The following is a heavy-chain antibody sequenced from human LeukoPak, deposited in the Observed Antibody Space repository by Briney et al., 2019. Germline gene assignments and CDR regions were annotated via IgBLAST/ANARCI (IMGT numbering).Heavy chain of an antibody. V-gene: IGHV1-69*05. Sequence: SVXVSCKASGGTFNSYAISWVRQAPGQGLEWMGRIIPIFGTANYAQKFQGRVTITTDESTSTAYMELSSLRSEDTAVYYCATSGYSYTLKRYNWFDPWGQGTLVTVSS. CDR3: ATSGYSYTLKRYNWFDP. J-gene: IGHJ5*02. CDR1: GGTFNSYA. CDR2: IIPIFGTA. D-gene: IGHD5-18*01.